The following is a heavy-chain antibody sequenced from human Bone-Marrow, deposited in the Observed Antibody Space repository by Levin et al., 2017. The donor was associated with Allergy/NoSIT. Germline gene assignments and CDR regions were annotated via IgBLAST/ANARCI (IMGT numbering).Heavy chain of an antibody. J-gene: IGHJ6*02. CDR2: FKGKTDGGTT. CDR3: SMVRYCTSGVCDARYYYYYGMDV. V-gene: IGHV3-15*07. CDR1: GFTLNNAW. D-gene: IGHD2-8*01. Sequence: GGSLRLSCAVSGFTLNNAWINWVRQAPGKGLEWVGRFKGKTDGGTTDYAAPVKGRFTISRDDSKNMLYLQMNSLKTEDTAVYYCSMVRYCTSGVCDARYYYYYGMDVWGQGTTVTVSS.